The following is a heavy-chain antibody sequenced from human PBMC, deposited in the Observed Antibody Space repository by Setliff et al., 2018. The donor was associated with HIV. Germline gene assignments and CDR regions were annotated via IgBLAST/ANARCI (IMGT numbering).Heavy chain of an antibody. CDR3: ARRRGYCSGGTCYSGGYWFDP. CDR1: GGSISSSSYY. V-gene: IGHV4-39*01. J-gene: IGHJ5*02. D-gene: IGHD2-15*01. Sequence: KTSETLSLTCTVSGGSISSSSYYWAWVRQPPGKGLEWIGSIYYSGSTSYNPSLKSRVTISVDTSKNQFSLKLRSVTAADTAVYYCARRRGYCSGGTCYSGGYWFDPWGQGTLVTVSS. CDR2: IYYSGST.